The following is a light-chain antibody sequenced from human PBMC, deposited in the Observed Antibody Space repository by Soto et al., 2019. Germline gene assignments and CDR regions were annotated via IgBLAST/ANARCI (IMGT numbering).Light chain of an antibody. CDR2: WAS. V-gene: IGKV4-1*01. CDR1: QSILKTSNGMNY. Sequence: EIVMTQSPDSLAVSLGERATFNCKSSQSILKTSNGMNYLVWYQQKPGQPPKRLIYWASTRESGVPDRFSGSGSGTDFTLTISSLQAEDVAVYYCQHYFTTPITFGGGTKVEIK. J-gene: IGKJ4*01. CDR3: QHYFTTPIT.